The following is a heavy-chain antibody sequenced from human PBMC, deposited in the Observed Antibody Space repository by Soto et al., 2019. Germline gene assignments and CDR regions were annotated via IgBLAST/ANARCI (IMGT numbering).Heavy chain of an antibody. V-gene: IGHV3-66*01. CDR1: GFTVSSNY. J-gene: IGHJ4*02. Sequence: GGSLRLSCAASGFTVSSNYMSWVRQAPGKGLEWVSVIYSGGSTYYADSVKGRFTISRDNSKNTLYLQMNSLRAEDTAVYYCARLANDYSNYGYWGQGTLVTVSS. CDR3: ARLANDYSNYGY. CDR2: IYSGGST. D-gene: IGHD4-4*01.